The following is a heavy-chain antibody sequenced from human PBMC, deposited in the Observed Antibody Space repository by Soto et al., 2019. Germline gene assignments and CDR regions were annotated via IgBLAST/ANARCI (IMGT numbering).Heavy chain of an antibody. CDR2: MYYSGSP. D-gene: IGHD3-22*01. CDR1: SGSISSYY. V-gene: IGHV4-59*12. J-gene: IGHJ4*02. Sequence: SETLSLTCTVSSGSISSYYWSWIRQPPGKGLEWIGYMYYSGSPSYNPSFKSRVSISIDKSKNQFSLKLSSVTAADTAVYYCARYDYDNNIYSIDYWGQGALVTVSS. CDR3: ARYDYDNNIYSIDY.